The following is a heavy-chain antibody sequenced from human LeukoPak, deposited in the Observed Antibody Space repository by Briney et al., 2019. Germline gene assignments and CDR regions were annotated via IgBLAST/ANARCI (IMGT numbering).Heavy chain of an antibody. J-gene: IGHJ4*02. V-gene: IGHV4-34*01. D-gene: IGHD4-23*01. CDR2: INHSGST. Sequence: SETLSLTCAVYGGSFSGYYWSWIRQPPGKGLEWIGEINHSGSTNYNPSLKSRVTMSVDTSKNQFSLKLNSVTAADTAVYYCALNPYGGRTFDYWGQGTLVTVSS. CDR3: ALNPYGGRTFDY. CDR1: GGSFSGYY.